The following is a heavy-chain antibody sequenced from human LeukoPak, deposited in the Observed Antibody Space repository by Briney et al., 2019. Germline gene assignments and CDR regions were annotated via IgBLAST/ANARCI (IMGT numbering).Heavy chain of an antibody. CDR2: ISYDGSNK. CDR3: AKDWQRLAFDY. D-gene: IGHD6-25*01. J-gene: IGHJ4*02. Sequence: AVGSLRLSCAASGFTFSSYGMHWVRQAPGKGLEWVAVISYDGSNKYYADSVKGRFTISRDNSKKTLYLQMDSLRAEDTAVYYCAKDWQRLAFDYWGQGTLVTVYS. V-gene: IGHV3-30*18. CDR1: GFTFSSYG.